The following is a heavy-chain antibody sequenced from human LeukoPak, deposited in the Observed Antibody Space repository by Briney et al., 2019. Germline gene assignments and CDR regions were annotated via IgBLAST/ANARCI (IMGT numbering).Heavy chain of an antibody. Sequence: PGGSLRLSCAASGSSFSTYWMSWVRQTPEKGLEFVANINQDASVRNYMDSLKGRCTISRDNAKKSVYLEINSLRADDAAVYYCARDPGSSSFDLWGQGALVTVSS. D-gene: IGHD6-13*01. CDR3: ARDPGSSSFDL. V-gene: IGHV3-7*01. J-gene: IGHJ4*02. CDR2: INQDASVR. CDR1: GSSFSTYW.